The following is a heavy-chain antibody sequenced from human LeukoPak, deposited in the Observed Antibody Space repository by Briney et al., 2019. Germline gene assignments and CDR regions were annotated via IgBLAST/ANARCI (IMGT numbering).Heavy chain of an antibody. V-gene: IGHV3-74*01. J-gene: IGHJ4*02. Sequence: GGSLRLSCAASGFTFSSLWMHWVRQAPGKGLVWVSRVSSDGSTTSYADSVKGRFTISRDNAKNSLYLQMNSLRAEDTAVYYCAREALWGQGTLVTVSS. CDR3: AREAL. D-gene: IGHD6-6*01. CDR1: GFTFSSLW. CDR2: VSSDGSTT.